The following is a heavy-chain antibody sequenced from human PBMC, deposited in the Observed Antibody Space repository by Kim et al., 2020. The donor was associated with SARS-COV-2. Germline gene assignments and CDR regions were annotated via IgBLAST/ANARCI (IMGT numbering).Heavy chain of an antibody. CDR3: AKDKKIVGASVNDAFDI. CDR2: ISGSGGST. V-gene: IGHV3-23*01. D-gene: IGHD1-26*01. J-gene: IGHJ3*02. Sequence: GGSLRLSCAASGFTFSSYAMSWVRQAPGKGLEWVSAISGSGGSTYYADSVKGRFTISRDNSKNTLYLQMNSLRAEDTAVYYCAKDKKIVGASVNDAFDIWGQGTMVTVSS. CDR1: GFTFSSYA.